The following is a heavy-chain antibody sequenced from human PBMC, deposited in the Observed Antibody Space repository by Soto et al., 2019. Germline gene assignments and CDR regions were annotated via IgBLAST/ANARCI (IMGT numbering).Heavy chain of an antibody. CDR3: ARGFPYRNFAYFDY. J-gene: IGHJ4*02. D-gene: IGHD3-16*02. CDR1: GFTFSSYW. CDR2: INADGSNT. Sequence: PGGSLRLSCAASGFTFSSYWMHWFRQAPGKGLVWVSRINADGSNTGYADSVKGRFTISRDNAKDMMYLQVSGLRAEDTAIYYCARGFPYRNFAYFDYWGQGTQVTVPS. V-gene: IGHV3-74*01.